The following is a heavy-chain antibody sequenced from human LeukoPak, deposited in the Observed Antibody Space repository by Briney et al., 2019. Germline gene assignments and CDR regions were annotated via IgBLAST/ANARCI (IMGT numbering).Heavy chain of an antibody. CDR1: GFTFSSYG. CDR2: ISYDGSNK. Sequence: PGGSLRLSCAASGFTFSSYGMHWVRQAPGKGLEWVAVISYDGSNKYYADSVKGRFAISRDNSKNTLYLQMNSLRAEDTAVYYCAKAYSSRDYYYGMDVWGQGTTVTVSS. D-gene: IGHD6-13*01. V-gene: IGHV3-30*18. CDR3: AKAYSSRDYYYGMDV. J-gene: IGHJ6*02.